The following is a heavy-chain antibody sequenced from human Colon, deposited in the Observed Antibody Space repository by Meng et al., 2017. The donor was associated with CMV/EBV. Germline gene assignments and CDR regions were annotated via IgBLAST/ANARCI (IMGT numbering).Heavy chain of an antibody. CDR3: ARNEKSSRRLPYDY. CDR1: GFTFDDYA. J-gene: IGHJ4*02. Sequence: SLKISCAASGFTFDDYAMHWVRQAPGEGLEWVSSITWNSDNIYYVDSVKGRFTISRDNAQNSLYLQMNSLRAEDTAVYYCARNEKSSRRLPYDYWGQGTLVTVSS. CDR2: ITWNSDNI. D-gene: IGHD2-2*01. V-gene: IGHV3-9*01.